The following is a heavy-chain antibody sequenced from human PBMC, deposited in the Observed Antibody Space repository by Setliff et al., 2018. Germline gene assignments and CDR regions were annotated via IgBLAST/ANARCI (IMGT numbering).Heavy chain of an antibody. CDR1: GGSISSSSYY. V-gene: IGHV4-39*07. CDR2: IYYSGST. J-gene: IGHJ6*03. Sequence: TSETLSLTCTVSGGSISSSSYYWGWIRQPPGKGLEWIGSIYYSGSTYYNPSLKSRVTISLDTSNNQFSLHLTSMTTADTALYYCTRGRQNYYYMDVWGKGTTVTVSS. CDR3: TRGRQNYYYMDV.